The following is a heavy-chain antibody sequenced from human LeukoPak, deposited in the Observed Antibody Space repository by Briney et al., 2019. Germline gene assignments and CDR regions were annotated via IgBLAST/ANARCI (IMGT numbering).Heavy chain of an antibody. CDR3: ARDRFDYGDYSWFDP. CDR2: INSDGSST. D-gene: IGHD4-17*01. Sequence: PGGSLRLSCAAPGFTFSSYWMHWVRHAPGKGLVWVSRINSDGSSTSYADSVKGRFTISRDNAKNTLYLQMNSLRAEDTAVYYCARDRFDYGDYSWFDPWGQGTLVTVSS. J-gene: IGHJ5*02. CDR1: GFTFSSYW. V-gene: IGHV3-74*01.